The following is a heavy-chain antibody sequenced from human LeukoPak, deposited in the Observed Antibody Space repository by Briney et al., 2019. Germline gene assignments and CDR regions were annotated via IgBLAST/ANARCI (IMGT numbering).Heavy chain of an antibody. V-gene: IGHV2-5*01. D-gene: IGHD5-18*01. CDR3: AHLTAEASYYYDY. J-gene: IGHJ4*02. CDR2: ICWNGDE. CDR1: GFSLSSGAVA. Sequence: SGPTLVNPRQTLTLTCSFSGFSLSSGAVAVGWIRQPPGKALEWLTHICWNGDEKYNRFLRSRLTITKDTSKNQVVLTMTNMDPVDTGTYYCAHLTAEASYYYDYWGQGILITVSS.